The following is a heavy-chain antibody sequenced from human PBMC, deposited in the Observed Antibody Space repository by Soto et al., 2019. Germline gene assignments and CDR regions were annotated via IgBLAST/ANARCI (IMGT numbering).Heavy chain of an antibody. Sequence: QVQLQESGPGLVKPSQILSLTCTVSGGSISSDDYYWSWIRQPPGRGLEWIGYIHYSGSTYYNPSLKRRVTISVGTSKTQFSLNLSSVTAADTAVYYCARGRGGDCYSFQYWGQGTLVTVSS. D-gene: IGHD2-21*02. J-gene: IGHJ1*01. CDR2: IHYSGST. V-gene: IGHV4-30-4*01. CDR3: ARGRGGDCYSFQY. CDR1: GGSISSDDYY.